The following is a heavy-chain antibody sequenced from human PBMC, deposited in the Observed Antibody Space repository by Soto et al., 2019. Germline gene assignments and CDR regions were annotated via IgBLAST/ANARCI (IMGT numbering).Heavy chain of an antibody. D-gene: IGHD1-26*01. J-gene: IGHJ4*02. V-gene: IGHV4-30-4*01. CDR1: GGSISSGDYY. Sequence: QVQLQESGPGLVKPSQTLSLTCTVSGGSISSGDYYWSWIREPPGKGLEWIGYIYYSGSTYYNPSLKSRVTISVDTSKNQFSLKLSSVTAADTAVYYCARDGLVGYEPFDYWGQGTLVTVSS. CDR2: IYYSGST. CDR3: ARDGLVGYEPFDY.